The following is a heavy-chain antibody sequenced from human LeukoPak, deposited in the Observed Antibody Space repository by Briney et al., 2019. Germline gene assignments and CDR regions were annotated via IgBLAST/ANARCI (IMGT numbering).Heavy chain of an antibody. CDR1: GSSISSGDYY. V-gene: IGHV4-30-4*01. CDR2: IYYSGST. Sequence: SQTLSLTCTVSGSSISSGDYYWSWIRQPPGKGLEWIGYIYYSGSTYYNPSLKSRVTISVDTSKNQFSLKLSSVTAADTAVYYCAREHGGYGDYVPDYWGQGTLVTVSS. D-gene: IGHD4-17*01. CDR3: AREHGGYGDYVPDY. J-gene: IGHJ4*02.